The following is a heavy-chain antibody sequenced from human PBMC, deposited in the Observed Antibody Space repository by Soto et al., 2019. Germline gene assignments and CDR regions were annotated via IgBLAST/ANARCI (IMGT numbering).Heavy chain of an antibody. J-gene: IGHJ4*02. CDR3: ARGHYGRDY. V-gene: IGHV3-7*01. Sequence: EVHLVESGGGLVQPGGSLRLSSAPHEFPFVRIGWGWVRQALGKGREWVPDKKPDGSEKYYVDSVKGRFTISRDNAKNSVYLQMTSLRAEDTAVYYCARGHYGRDYWGQGTLVTVSS. D-gene: IGHD4-17*01. CDR1: EFPFVRIG. CDR2: KKPDGSEK.